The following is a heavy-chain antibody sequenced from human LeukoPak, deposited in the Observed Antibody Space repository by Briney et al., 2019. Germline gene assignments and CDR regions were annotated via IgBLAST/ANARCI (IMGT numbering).Heavy chain of an antibody. Sequence: SVKVSCKASGGTFSSYAISWVRQAPGQGLEWMGGIIPIFGTANYAQKFQGRVTITADESTSTAYMELSSLRSEDTAVYYCARAYGDYRPYWYFDLWGRGTLVTVSS. CDR1: GGTFSSYA. V-gene: IGHV1-69*13. J-gene: IGHJ2*01. CDR3: ARAYGDYRPYWYFDL. CDR2: IIPIFGTA. D-gene: IGHD4-17*01.